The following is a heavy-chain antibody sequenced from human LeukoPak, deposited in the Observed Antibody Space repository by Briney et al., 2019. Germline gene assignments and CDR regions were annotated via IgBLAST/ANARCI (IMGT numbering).Heavy chain of an antibody. V-gene: IGHV1-18*01. CDR3: ARDTKRSRARWENLGIDP. CDR1: GYTFTSYG. CDR2: IITYNGNT. D-gene: IGHD3-16*01. J-gene: IGHJ5*02. Sequence: ASVRVSRKASGYTFTSYGISWVRQAPGQGLEWMGYIITYNGNTNYAQKLRGRVTMTTDTSTSTAYMELRSLRSDDTAVYYCARDTKRSRARWENLGIDPWGQGTLVTVSS.